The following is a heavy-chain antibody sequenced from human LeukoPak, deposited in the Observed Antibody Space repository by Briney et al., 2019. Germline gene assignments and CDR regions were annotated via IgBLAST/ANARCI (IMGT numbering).Heavy chain of an antibody. V-gene: IGHV3-30*18. CDR2: ISYDGSNK. CDR1: GFTFSSYG. CDR3: AKDPCSGGSSYLPLDY. D-gene: IGHD2-15*01. Sequence: GGSLRLSFAASGFTFSSYGMHWVRQAPGKGLEWVAVISYDGSNKYYADSVKGRFTISRDNSKNTLYLQMNSLRAEDTAVYYCAKDPCSGGSSYLPLDYWGQGTLVTVSS. J-gene: IGHJ4*02.